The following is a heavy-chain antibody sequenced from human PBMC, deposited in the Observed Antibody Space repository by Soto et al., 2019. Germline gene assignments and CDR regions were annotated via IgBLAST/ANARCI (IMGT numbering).Heavy chain of an antibody. D-gene: IGHD3-3*01. CDR3: AKSYDLWSPYLSFGDQRDP. CDR2: LSTDGSTP. V-gene: IGHV3-30*16. J-gene: IGHJ5*02. Sequence: VGSLRLSCAASGFIFGSYAMNWVRQVPGKGPEWVAVLSTDGSTPYYADSVRGRFTISRDNSKSTLFLQMNGLRPEDTAIYFCAKSYDLWSPYLSFGDQRDPWGQGTLVTVSS. CDR1: GFIFGSYA.